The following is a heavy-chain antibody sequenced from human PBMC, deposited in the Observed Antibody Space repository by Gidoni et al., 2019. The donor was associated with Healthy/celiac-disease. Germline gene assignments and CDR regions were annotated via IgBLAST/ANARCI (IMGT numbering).Heavy chain of an antibody. CDR1: GGSFSGYY. V-gene: IGHV4-34*01. D-gene: IGHD2-15*01. Sequence: QVQLQQWGAGLLKPSETLSLTCAVYGGSFSGYYWSWIRQPPGKGLEWIGEINHSGSTNYNPSLKSRVTISVDTSKNQFSLKLSSVTAADTAVYYCARGHYCSGGSCYHAFDIWGQGTMVTVSS. CDR3: ARGHYCSGGSCYHAFDI. CDR2: INHSGST. J-gene: IGHJ3*02.